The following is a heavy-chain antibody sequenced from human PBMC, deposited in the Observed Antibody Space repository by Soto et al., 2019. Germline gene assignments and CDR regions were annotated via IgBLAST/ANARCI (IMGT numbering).Heavy chain of an antibody. Sequence: ASVKVSCKASGYTFTNHYIHWVRQAPGQGLEWMGTISPSGDNTGYAQKFQGRVTINPDTSNNQFSLQLNSVTPDDTAVYYCARLVGNSWLDSWGQGTLVTVSS. CDR3: ARLVGNSWLDS. CDR2: ISPSGDNT. D-gene: IGHD2-2*01. V-gene: IGHV1-46*01. CDR1: GYTFTNHY. J-gene: IGHJ5*01.